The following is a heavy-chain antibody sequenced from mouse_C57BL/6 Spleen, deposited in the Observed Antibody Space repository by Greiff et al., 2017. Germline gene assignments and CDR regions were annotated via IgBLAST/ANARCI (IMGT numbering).Heavy chain of an antibody. CDR3: AKESKWGSED. J-gene: IGHJ2*01. CDR2: IDPEDGET. Sequence: VQLQQPGAELVKPGASVKLSCTASGFNFTDYYMHWVKQRPEQGLEWIGRIDPEDGETKYAPKFQGKATITADTSSNTAYLQLSSLTSEDTAGYYCAKESKWGSEDWGKGTTVTVSS. CDR1: GFNFTDYY. D-gene: IGHD1-3*01. V-gene: IGHV14-2*01.